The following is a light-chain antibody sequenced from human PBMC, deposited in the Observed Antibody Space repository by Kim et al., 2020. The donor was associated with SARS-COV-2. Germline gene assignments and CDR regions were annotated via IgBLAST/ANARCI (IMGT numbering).Light chain of an antibody. Sequence: NHVSWYQQHPGKAPKVIIYDVSKRPSGVPDRFSGSKSGNTASLTISGLQADDEADYYCCSYAGIYILAVFGGGTKLTVL. V-gene: IGLV2-11*03. CDR2: DVS. J-gene: IGLJ3*02. CDR1: NH. CDR3: CSYAGIYILAV.